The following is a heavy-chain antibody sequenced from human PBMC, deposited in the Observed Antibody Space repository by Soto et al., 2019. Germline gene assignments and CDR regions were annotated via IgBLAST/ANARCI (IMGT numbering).Heavy chain of an antibody. D-gene: IGHD7-27*01. CDR1: GGSISNHY. J-gene: IGHJ4*02. Sequence: QVQLQESGPGLVKPSETLSLTCTVSGGSISNHYWSWIRQPPGKGLEWIGDIYYNGNTHYNPSLKSRVTMSVDTSKNQFSLKLSSVTAADTAVYYCARSNWYSEYWGQGTLVTVSS. CDR2: IYYNGNT. V-gene: IGHV4-59*11. CDR3: ARSNWYSEY.